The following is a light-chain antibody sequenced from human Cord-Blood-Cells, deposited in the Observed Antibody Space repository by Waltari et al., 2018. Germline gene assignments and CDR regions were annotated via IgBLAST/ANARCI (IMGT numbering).Light chain of an antibody. CDR3: SSYTSSSTYV. J-gene: IGLJ1*01. Sequence: QSALTQPASVSGSPGQSITIACTGTSSDVCVSNYVSWYQQHPGKAPKLMIYDVRNRPSGVSNRFSGSKSGNTAALTISGLQAEDEADYYCSSYTSSSTYVFGTGTKVTVL. CDR1: SSDVCVSNY. V-gene: IGLV2-14*01. CDR2: DVR.